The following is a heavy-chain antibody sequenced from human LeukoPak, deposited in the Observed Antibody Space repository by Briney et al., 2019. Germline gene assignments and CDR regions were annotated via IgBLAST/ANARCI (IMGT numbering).Heavy chain of an antibody. CDR3: VRDRAGTQDWVESDP. Sequence: PGGSLRLSCAVSGFSVTNSYMDWVRQAPGKGLEWVSLIRGSGATLYADSVKGRFNISRDDSKNTVYLQMNSLRVEDTAVYFCVRDRAGTQDWVESDPWGQGNLVTVSS. CDR2: IRGSGAT. D-gene: IGHD3-10*01. J-gene: IGHJ5*02. V-gene: IGHV3-66*03. CDR1: GFSVTNSY.